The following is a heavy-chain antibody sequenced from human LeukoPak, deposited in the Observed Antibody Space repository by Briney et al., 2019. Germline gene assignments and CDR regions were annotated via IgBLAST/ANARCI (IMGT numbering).Heavy chain of an antibody. J-gene: IGHJ4*02. V-gene: IGHV3-48*01. Sequence: PGGSLRLSCAASGFTFSSYSMNWVRQAPGKGLEWVSYISSSSTIYYADSVKGRFTISRDNAKNSLYLQMNSLRAEDTAVYYCARDGRGFDYWGQGTLVTVSS. CDR1: GFTFSSYS. CDR3: ARDGRGFDY. CDR2: ISSSSTI.